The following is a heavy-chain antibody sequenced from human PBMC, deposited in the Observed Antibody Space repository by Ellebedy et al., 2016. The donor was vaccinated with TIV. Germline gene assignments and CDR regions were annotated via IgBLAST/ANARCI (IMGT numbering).Heavy chain of an antibody. D-gene: IGHD1-1*01. Sequence: GESLKISCAASGFIVSDNYMNWVRQAPGKGLEWVSSISNTNSYIYYADSVKGRFTISRDNAKNSLYLQMNSLRAEDTAVYFCAKIELERRFYYYAMDVWGQGTTVTVSS. CDR2: ISNTNSYI. CDR3: AKIELERRFYYYAMDV. V-gene: IGHV3-21*01. J-gene: IGHJ6*02. CDR1: GFIVSDNY.